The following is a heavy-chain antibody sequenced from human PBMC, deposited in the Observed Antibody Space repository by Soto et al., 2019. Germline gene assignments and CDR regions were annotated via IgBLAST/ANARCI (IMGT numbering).Heavy chain of an antibody. CDR3: ARDHADVVSTDQVKVDF. CDR1: GFTFSSYS. CDR2: ISSSSKTI. D-gene: IGHD5-12*01. J-gene: IGHJ4*02. Sequence: EVQLVESGGGLVQPGGSLRLSCAASGFTFSSYSMNWVRQASGKGLEWVSYISSSSKTIYYADSVKGRFTVSRDNAKNSLYLQMNSLRAEDTAVYYCARDHADVVSTDQVKVDFWGQGTLVTVSS. V-gene: IGHV3-48*01.